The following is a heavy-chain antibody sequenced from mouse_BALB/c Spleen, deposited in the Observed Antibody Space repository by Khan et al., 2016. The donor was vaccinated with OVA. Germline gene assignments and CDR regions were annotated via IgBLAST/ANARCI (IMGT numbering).Heavy chain of an antibody. D-gene: IGHD1-1*01. J-gene: IGHJ3*01. CDR2: IRLKSNNYAT. Sequence: EVQLEESGGGLVQPGGSMKLSCVASGFTFSNYWMNWVRQSPEKGLEWVAEIRLKSNNYATHYAESVKGRFTISRDDSKSSVYLQMNNLRAEDTGIYYCTRKDYGSSLVAYWGQGTLVTVAA. CDR3: TRKDYGSSLVAY. CDR1: GFTFSNYW. V-gene: IGHV6-6*02.